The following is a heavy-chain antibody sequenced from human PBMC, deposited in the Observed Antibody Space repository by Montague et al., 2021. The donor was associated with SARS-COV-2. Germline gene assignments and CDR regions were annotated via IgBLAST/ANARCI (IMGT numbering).Heavy chain of an antibody. D-gene: IGHD3-9*01. CDR1: GFSLSTSGMC. V-gene: IGHV2-70*11. J-gene: IGHJ6*02. Sequence: PALVKPTQTLTLTCTFSGFSLSTSGMCVSWIRQPPGKALEWLARIDWDDDKYYSTSLKTRLTIPKDTSKNQVVLTMTNMDPVDTATYYCARRTYDILTGYAYGMDVWGQGTTVTVS. CDR2: IDWDDDK. CDR3: ARRTYDILTGYAYGMDV.